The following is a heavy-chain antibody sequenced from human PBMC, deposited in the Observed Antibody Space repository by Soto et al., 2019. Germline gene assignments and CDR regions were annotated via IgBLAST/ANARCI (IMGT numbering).Heavy chain of an antibody. Sequence: SETLSLTCAVSGYSISSGYYWGWIRQPPGKGLEWIGSIYHSGSTYYNPSLKSRVTISVDTSKNQFSLKLSSVTAADTAVYYCARDRTYDSSGYVDYWGQGTLVTVSS. V-gene: IGHV4-38-2*02. CDR3: ARDRTYDSSGYVDY. CDR2: IYHSGST. CDR1: GYSISSGYY. D-gene: IGHD3-22*01. J-gene: IGHJ4*02.